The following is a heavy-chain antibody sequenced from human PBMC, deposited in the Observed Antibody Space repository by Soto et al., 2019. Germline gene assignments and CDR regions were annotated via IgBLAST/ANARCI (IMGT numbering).Heavy chain of an antibody. CDR1: GYTFTSYY. Sequence: GASGKVSCKASGYTFTSYYMNWARHAPGQGLEWMGIINPSGGSTRYEKKLKGRVTMTRDTSTRTVYMDISSLRSEETAVYYCARPTVEITYYGMDVWGQGTTVTVSS. J-gene: IGHJ6*02. CDR3: ARPTVEITYYGMDV. V-gene: IGHV1-46*01. CDR2: INPSGGST. D-gene: IGHD4-4*01.